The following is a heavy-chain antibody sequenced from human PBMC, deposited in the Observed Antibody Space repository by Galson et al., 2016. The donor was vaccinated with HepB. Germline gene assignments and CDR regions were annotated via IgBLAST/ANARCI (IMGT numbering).Heavy chain of an antibody. V-gene: IGHV3-9*01. J-gene: IGHJ4*02. D-gene: IGHD3-10*01. CDR3: AKDGDYGSGSYYPLYFDY. CDR2: ISWNSGSI. Sequence: SLRLSCATSGFTFDEYVMHWVRQAPGKGLEWVSGISWNSGSIGYADSVKGRFTISREHAKNSLYLQMNSLRAEDTALYYCAKDGDYGSGSYYPLYFDYWGQGTLVTVSS. CDR1: GFTFDEYV.